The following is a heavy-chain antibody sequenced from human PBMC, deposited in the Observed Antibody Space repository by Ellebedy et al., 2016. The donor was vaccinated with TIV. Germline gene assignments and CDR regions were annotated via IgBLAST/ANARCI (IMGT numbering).Heavy chain of an antibody. CDR2: ISNDGSNK. CDR1: GFTFSSFP. CDR3: ARRSTDFAFDS. V-gene: IGHV3-30*04. D-gene: IGHD3/OR15-3a*01. J-gene: IGHJ4*02. Sequence: PGGSLRLSCTASGFTFSSFPMHWVRQAPGQGLEWVAVISNDGSNKIYADSVKGRITISRDNSKNTLFLQMSSLRAEDTAVYFCARRSTDFAFDSWGQGTLVTVSS.